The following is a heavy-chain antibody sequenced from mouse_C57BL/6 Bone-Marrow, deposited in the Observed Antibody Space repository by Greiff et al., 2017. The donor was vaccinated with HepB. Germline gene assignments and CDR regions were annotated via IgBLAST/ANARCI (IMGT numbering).Heavy chain of an antibody. J-gene: IGHJ3*01. D-gene: IGHD1-1*01. Sequence: LQQSGAELVRPGSSVKLSCKDSYFAFMASAMHWVKQRPGHGLEWIGSFTMYSDATEYSENFKGQATLTANTSSSTAYMEISSLTSEDSAVYYCAREVAFITTAWFAYWGQGTLVTVSA. CDR1: YFAFMASA. CDR3: AREVAFITTAWFAY. CDR2: FTMYSDAT. V-gene: IGHV1-49*01.